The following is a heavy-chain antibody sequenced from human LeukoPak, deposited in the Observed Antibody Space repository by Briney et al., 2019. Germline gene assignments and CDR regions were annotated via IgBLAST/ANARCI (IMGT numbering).Heavy chain of an antibody. V-gene: IGHV4-34*01. J-gene: IGHJ4*02. CDR3: ERGPRFRSLPLDY. D-gene: IGHD3-10*01. Sequence: PSETLSLTCAVYGGSFSGYYWSWIRQPPGKGLEWMGEINHSGSTNYNPSLKSRVTISVDTSKNQFSLKLSSVTAADTAVYYCERGPRFRSLPLDYWGQGTLVTVSS. CDR2: INHSGST. CDR1: GGSFSGYY.